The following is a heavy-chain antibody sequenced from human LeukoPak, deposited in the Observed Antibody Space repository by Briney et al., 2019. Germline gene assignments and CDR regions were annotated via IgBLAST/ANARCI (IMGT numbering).Heavy chain of an antibody. D-gene: IGHD3-10*01. V-gene: IGHV3-53*01. Sequence: GGSLRLSCAASGFTVSSNYMSWVRQAPGKGLEWVSVIYSGGSTYYADSVKGRFTISRDNSKNTLYLQMNSLRAEDTAVYYCARALLWFGELFDYGMDVWGKGTTVTDSS. CDR1: GFTVSSNY. CDR2: IYSGGST. CDR3: ARALLWFGELFDYGMDV. J-gene: IGHJ6*04.